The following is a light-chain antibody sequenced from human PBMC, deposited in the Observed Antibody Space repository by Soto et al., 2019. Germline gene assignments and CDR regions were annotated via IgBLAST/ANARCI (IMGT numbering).Light chain of an antibody. CDR3: MQTTHVPHT. Sequence: VMTQTPLSSPVALGQPASISCKSSQSLVYTDGNTYLSWFHQRPGQPPRLLMYKISDRFSGVPDRFSGSVAGTDFTLKINRVEAEDVGVYYCMQTTHVPHTFGGGTKVEIK. V-gene: IGKV2-24*01. J-gene: IGKJ4*01. CDR2: KIS. CDR1: QSLVYTDGNTY.